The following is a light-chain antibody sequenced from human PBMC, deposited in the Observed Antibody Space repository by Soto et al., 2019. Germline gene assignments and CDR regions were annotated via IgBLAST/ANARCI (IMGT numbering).Light chain of an antibody. CDR2: EVS. J-gene: IGLJ1*01. CDR1: SMFVVSYNF. Sequence: QSALRQPASVSGAPGQSITISCTGTSMFVVSYNFVSWYQPPLGIVPQLMIYEVSTRSSGVSTRFSGPQSGNSASLTLSALQSEDEADYYCRSYAGSSPQGFATGPKVTVL. V-gene: IGLV2-23*02. CDR3: RSYAGSSPQG.